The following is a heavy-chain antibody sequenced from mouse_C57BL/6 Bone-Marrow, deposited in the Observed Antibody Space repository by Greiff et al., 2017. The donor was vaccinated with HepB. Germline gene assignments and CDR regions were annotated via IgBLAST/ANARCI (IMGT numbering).Heavy chain of an antibody. D-gene: IGHD1-1*01. CDR3: SSYGSSHFDY. Sequence: VQLQQSGAELVRPGASVKLSCKASGYTFTDYYINWVKQRPGQGLEWIARIYPGSGNTYYNEKFKGKATLTAEKSSSTAYMQLSSLTSEDSAVYFCSSYGSSHFDYWGQGTTLTVSS. CDR1: GYTFTDYY. V-gene: IGHV1-76*01. J-gene: IGHJ2*01. CDR2: IYPGSGNT.